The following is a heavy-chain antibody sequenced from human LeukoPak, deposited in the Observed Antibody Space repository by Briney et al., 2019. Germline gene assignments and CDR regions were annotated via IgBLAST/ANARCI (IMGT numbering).Heavy chain of an antibody. CDR3: AKVREYSSSRWYYFDY. D-gene: IGHD6-6*01. CDR1: GFTFSSYA. J-gene: IGHJ4*02. CDR2: ISGGGSST. Sequence: GGSLRLSCAASGFTFSSYAMSWVRQAPGKGLEWVSAISGGGSSTYYAVPVKGRFTISRDNSKNTLYLQMNSLRAEDTAVYYCAKVREYSSSRWYYFDYWGQGTLVTVSS. V-gene: IGHV3-23*01.